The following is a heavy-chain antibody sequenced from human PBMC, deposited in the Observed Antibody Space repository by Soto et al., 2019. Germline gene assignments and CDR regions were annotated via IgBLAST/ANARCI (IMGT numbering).Heavy chain of an antibody. CDR3: ARWGTTGGLDV. Sequence: QVQLVESGGGVVQPGTSLRLSCVGSGFTFRSYVIHWVRQAPGKGLEWVALTSYDGSNNFYGDSVKGRFTISRHNSRNTVELQMDSVRFEETALYNCARWGTTGGLDVWGQGTLVSVSS. CDR2: TSYDGSNN. V-gene: IGHV3-33*05. CDR1: GFTFRSYV. J-gene: IGHJ4*02. D-gene: IGHD3-16*01.